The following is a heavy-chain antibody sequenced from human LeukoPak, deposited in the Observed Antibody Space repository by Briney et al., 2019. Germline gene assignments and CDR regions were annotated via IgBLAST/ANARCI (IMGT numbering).Heavy chain of an antibody. CDR1: GFTFSSYG. Sequence: GGSLRLSCAASGFTFSSYGMHWVRQAPGKGLEWVAFIQYDGSNKYYADSVKGRFTISRDNSKNTLYLQMNSLRAEDTAVYYCANQRRDSSSSPFRHHFDYWGQGTLVTVSS. D-gene: IGHD6-6*01. CDR2: IQYDGSNK. V-gene: IGHV3-30*02. J-gene: IGHJ4*02. CDR3: ANQRRDSSSSPFRHHFDY.